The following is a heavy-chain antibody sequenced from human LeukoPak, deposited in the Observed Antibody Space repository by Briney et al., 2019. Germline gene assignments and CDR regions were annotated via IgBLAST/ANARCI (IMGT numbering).Heavy chain of an antibody. Sequence: GGSLRLSCAASGFTFSGYAMSWVRQAPGKGLEWVSVISAGGGRTYYADSVMGRFTISRDNSKNTLDLQMNSLRAEDTAVYYCAKEKSQDGCNSLGFFDYWGQGTLVSVSS. D-gene: IGHD4-23*01. CDR2: ISAGGGRT. CDR3: AKEKSQDGCNSLGFFDY. J-gene: IGHJ4*02. CDR1: GFTFSGYA. V-gene: IGHV3-23*01.